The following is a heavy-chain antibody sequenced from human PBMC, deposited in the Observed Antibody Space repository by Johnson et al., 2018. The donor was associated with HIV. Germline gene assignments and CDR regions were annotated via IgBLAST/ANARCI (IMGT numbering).Heavy chain of an antibody. D-gene: IGHD6-13*01. CDR3: ARDGAQQLARDAFDI. J-gene: IGHJ3*02. V-gene: IGHV3-30*04. CDR1: GFTFSSFA. Sequence: QVQLVESGGGVVQPGGSLRLSCAASGFTFSSFAMPWFRQAPGKGLEWVEFISYDGSNKYYADSVKGRFTISRDNSMNTLFLQMKSLRAEDTALYYCARDGAQQLARDAFDIWGQGTMVTVSS. CDR2: ISYDGSNK.